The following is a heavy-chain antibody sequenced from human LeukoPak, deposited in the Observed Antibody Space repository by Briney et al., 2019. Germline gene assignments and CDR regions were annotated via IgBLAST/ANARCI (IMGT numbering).Heavy chain of an antibody. V-gene: IGHV3-23*01. CDR1: GFTFSSYA. CDR3: AKDAAEYSSSPDFFDY. Sequence: PGGSLRLSCAASGFTFSSYAMSWVRQAPGKGLEWVSAISGSGSSTYYADSVKGRFTISRDNSKNTLYLQMNSLRAEDTAVYYCAKDAAEYSSSPDFFDYWGQGTLVTVSS. CDR2: ISGSGSST. D-gene: IGHD6-6*01. J-gene: IGHJ4*02.